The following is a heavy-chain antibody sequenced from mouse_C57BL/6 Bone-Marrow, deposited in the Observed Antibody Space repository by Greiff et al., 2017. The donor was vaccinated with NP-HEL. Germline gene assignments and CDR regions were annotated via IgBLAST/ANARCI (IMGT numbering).Heavy chain of an antibody. V-gene: IGHV1-47*01. Sequence: QVQLLQSGAELVKPGASVKMSCKASGYTFTTYPIEWMKQTHGKSLEWIGNFHPYNDDTKYNEKFKGKATLTVEKSSSTIYLELSRLTSDDSAVYYCARGRIYYGYADYWGQGTTLTVSS. J-gene: IGHJ2*01. CDR3: ARGRIYYGYADY. CDR1: GYTFTTYP. CDR2: FHPYNDDT. D-gene: IGHD2-2*01.